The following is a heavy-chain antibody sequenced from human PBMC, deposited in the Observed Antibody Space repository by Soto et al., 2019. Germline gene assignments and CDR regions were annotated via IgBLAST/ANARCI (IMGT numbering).Heavy chain of an antibody. CDR2: ISYDGSNK. V-gene: IGHV3-30*03. D-gene: IGHD3-22*01. Sequence: ESGGGVVQPGRSLRLSCAASGFTFSSYGMHWVRQAPGKGLEWVAVISYDGSNKYYADSVKGRFTISRDNSKNTLYLQMNSLRAEDTAVYYCATPIHNYYDSSGHNHTVDYWGQGTLVTVSS. CDR3: ATPIHNYYDSSGHNHTVDY. CDR1: GFTFSSYG. J-gene: IGHJ4*02.